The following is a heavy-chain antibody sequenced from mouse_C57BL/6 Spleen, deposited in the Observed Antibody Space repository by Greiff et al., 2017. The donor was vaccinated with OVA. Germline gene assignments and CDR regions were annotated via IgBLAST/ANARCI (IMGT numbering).Heavy chain of an antibody. CDR1: GYAFSSSW. J-gene: IGHJ4*01. Sequence: VKVVESGPELVKPGASVKISCKASGYAFSSSWMNWVKQRPGKGLEWIGRIYPGDGDTNYNGKFKGKATLTADKSSSTAYMQLSSLTSEDSAVYFCARCGGKAFMDYWGQGTSVTVSS. CDR2: IYPGDGDT. CDR3: ARCGGKAFMDY. V-gene: IGHV1-82*01. D-gene: IGHD1-1*02.